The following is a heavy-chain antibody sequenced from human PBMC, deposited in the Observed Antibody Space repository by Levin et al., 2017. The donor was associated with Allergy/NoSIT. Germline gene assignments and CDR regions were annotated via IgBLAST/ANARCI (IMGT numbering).Heavy chain of an antibody. V-gene: IGHV3-30*18. CDR3: AKDEQSGYSGYQGPDY. CDR2: ISYDGSNK. Sequence: GGSLRLSCAASGFTFSSYGMHWVRQAPGKGLEWVAVISYDGSNKYYADSVKGRFTISRDNSKNTLYLQMNSLRAEDTAVYYCAKDEQSGYSGYQGPDYWGQGTLVTVSS. D-gene: IGHD5-12*01. J-gene: IGHJ4*02. CDR1: GFTFSSYG.